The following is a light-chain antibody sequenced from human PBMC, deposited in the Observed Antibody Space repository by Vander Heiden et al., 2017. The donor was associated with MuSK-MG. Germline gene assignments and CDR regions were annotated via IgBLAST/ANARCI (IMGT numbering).Light chain of an antibody. CDR1: QSVSSN. V-gene: IGKV3-15*01. CDR3: QQYNNWPPWT. CDR2: GAS. J-gene: IGKJ1*01. Sequence: EIVMTQSPATLSVSPGERATLSCRGSQSVSSNLAWYQQNPGQAPRLLIYGASTRATGIPARFSGSGSGTEFTLTISSLQSEDFAVYYCQQYNNWPPWTFGQGTKVEIK.